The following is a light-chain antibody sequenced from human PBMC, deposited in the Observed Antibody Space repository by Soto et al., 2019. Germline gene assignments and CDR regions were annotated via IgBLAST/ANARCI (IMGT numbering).Light chain of an antibody. CDR1: QSVSST. Sequence: EIVMTQSPATLSVSPGERVTLSCRASQSVSSTLAWCQQKPGQAPRLLIYGASTRATGIPARFSGSGSGTEFTLTISSLQSEDFAVYYCQQYTKWPLTFGGGTKVEIK. CDR3: QQYTKWPLT. J-gene: IGKJ4*01. V-gene: IGKV3-15*01. CDR2: GAS.